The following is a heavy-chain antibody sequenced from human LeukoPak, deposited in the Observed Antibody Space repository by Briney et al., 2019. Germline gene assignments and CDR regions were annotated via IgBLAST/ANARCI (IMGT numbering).Heavy chain of an antibody. CDR3: AKPTCSSTSCYSRMDAFDT. V-gene: IGHV3-23*01. J-gene: IGHJ3*02. CDR2: ISGSGGST. Sequence: PGGSLRLSCAASGFTFSSYAMSWVRQAPGKGLEWVSAISGSGGSTYYADSVKGRFTISRDNSKNTLYLQMNSLRAEDTAVYYCAKPTCSSTSCYSRMDAFDTWGQGTMVTVSS. D-gene: IGHD2-2*01. CDR1: GFTFSSYA.